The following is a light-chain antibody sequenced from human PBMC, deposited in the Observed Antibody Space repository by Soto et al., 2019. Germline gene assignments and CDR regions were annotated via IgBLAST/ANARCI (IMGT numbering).Light chain of an antibody. CDR2: EGD. CDR1: SSDVGSYNL. Sequence: QSALTQPASVSGSPGQSITISCTGVSSDVGSYNLVSWYQQHPGKAPKLVIYEGDKRPSGVSNRFSASKSGNTASLTISGLQADDEADYYCSSYAGVSSFDVFGTGTKVTVL. V-gene: IGLV2-23*01. CDR3: SSYAGVSSFDV. J-gene: IGLJ1*01.